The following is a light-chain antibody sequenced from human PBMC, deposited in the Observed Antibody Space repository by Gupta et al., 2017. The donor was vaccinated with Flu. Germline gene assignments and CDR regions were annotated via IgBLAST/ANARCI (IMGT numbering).Light chain of an antibody. CDR2: LGS. CDR3: MQALQTPYT. Sequence: DIVMTQSPLSLPVSPGEPASISCRSSQNPLHSNGYNYLDWYLQKPGQSPQLRIYLGSNRASGVPDRFSGSGSGTDFTLKISRVEAEDVGVYYCMQALQTPYTFGQGTKLEIK. V-gene: IGKV2-28*01. CDR1: QNPLHSNGYNY. J-gene: IGKJ2*01.